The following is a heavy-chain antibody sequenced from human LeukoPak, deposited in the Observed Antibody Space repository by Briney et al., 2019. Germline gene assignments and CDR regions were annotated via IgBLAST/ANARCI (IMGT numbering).Heavy chain of an antibody. CDR1: GFTFSSYG. Sequence: GGSLRLSCSAPGFTFSSYGMNWVRQAPGRGLEWVANINQGGSEKYYVDSVKGRFTISRDNAKNSLYLEMNSLRAEDTAVYYCLRENHDSGWSFDYWGQGTLVTVSS. J-gene: IGHJ4*02. V-gene: IGHV3-7*01. D-gene: IGHD3-22*01. CDR3: LRENHDSGWSFDY. CDR2: INQGGSEK.